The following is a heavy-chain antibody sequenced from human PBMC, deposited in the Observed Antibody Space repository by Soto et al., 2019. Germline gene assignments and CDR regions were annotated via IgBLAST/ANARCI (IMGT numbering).Heavy chain of an antibody. V-gene: IGHV4-31*03. J-gene: IGHJ4*02. CDR3: ARARGYESFGYYGSFDY. Sequence: QVQLQESGPGLVKPSQTLSLTCTVSGGSISSGGHYWSWIRQHPGKGLEWMGHINYSGSTYYNPSPNRRESLSVETAKNPVSLKLSSVPAPDPAVYYCARARGYESFGYYGSFDYWGQGTLVTVSS. D-gene: IGHD3-22*01. CDR1: GGSISSGGHY. CDR2: INYSGST.